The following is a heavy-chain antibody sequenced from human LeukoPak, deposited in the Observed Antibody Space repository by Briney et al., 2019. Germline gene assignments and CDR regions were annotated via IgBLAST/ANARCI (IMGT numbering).Heavy chain of an antibody. J-gene: IGHJ3*02. CDR2: IYYSGST. D-gene: IGHD1-26*01. Sequence: SETLSLTCTVSGGSVSSGSYYWSWIRQPPGKGLEWIGYIYYSGSTNYNPSLKSRVTISVDTSKNQFSLKLSSVTAADTAVYYCARSYSGSYYDPSDAFDIWGPGTMVTVSS. CDR3: ARSYSGSYYDPSDAFDI. CDR1: GGSVSSGSYY. V-gene: IGHV4-61*01.